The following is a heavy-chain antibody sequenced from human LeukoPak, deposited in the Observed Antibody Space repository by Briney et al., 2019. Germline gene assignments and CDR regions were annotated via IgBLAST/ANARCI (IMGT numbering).Heavy chain of an antibody. V-gene: IGHV3-23*01. CDR1: GFTFSSYA. Sequence: GGSLRLSCAASGFTFSSYAMSWVRQAPGKGLEWVSAISGSGDSRYYADSVKGRVTISKDISKNTLYLQMNSLRAEDTAVYYCATVPTAGYYFDYWGQGILVTVSS. CDR2: ISGSGDSR. CDR3: ATVPTAGYYFDY. D-gene: IGHD6-13*01. J-gene: IGHJ4*02.